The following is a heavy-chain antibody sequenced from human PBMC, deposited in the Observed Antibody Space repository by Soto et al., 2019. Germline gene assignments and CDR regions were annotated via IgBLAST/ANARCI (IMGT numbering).Heavy chain of an antibody. D-gene: IGHD5-18*01. V-gene: IGHV4-59*01. Sequence: SETLSVTCTVSGDSIGNYYWSWTRQPPGKGLAYIGYIFCSGSNTYTPSLKSRVAMSVETSRTQFALKLRAVTAADTATYYCARVKRRYSYGSIIDFSRRGTLVTVSS. CDR1: GDSIGNYY. J-gene: IGHJ4*01. CDR2: IFCSGSN. CDR3: ARVKRRYSYGSIIDF.